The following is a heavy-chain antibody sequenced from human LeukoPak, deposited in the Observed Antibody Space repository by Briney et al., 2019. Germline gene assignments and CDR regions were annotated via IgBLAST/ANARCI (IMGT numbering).Heavy chain of an antibody. Sequence: PGGSLRLSCAASGFTFSSYAMSWVRQAPGKGLEWVSAILASGGGTYYADSAKGRFSISRDNSKNTLYLQMSSLRAEDTAVYYCARDRGHYSDAFDIWGQGTMVTVSS. CDR1: GFTFSSYA. D-gene: IGHD4-11*01. CDR2: ILASGGGT. CDR3: ARDRGHYSDAFDI. V-gene: IGHV3-23*01. J-gene: IGHJ3*02.